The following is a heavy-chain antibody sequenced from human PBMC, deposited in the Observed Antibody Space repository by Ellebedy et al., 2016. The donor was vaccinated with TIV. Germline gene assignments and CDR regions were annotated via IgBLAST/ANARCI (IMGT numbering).Heavy chain of an antibody. Sequence: PGGSLRLSCAASGFTFSNHWMHWVRQVPGKGLVWVSRINTDGTTSTYADSVKGRFTISRDNAKHTLFLQMKSLRVDDTAVYYCARDQASRGVIIYWGQGTLVTVSS. V-gene: IGHV3-74*03. J-gene: IGHJ4*02. CDR2: INTDGTTS. CDR1: GFTFSNHW. D-gene: IGHD3-10*01. CDR3: ARDQASRGVIIY.